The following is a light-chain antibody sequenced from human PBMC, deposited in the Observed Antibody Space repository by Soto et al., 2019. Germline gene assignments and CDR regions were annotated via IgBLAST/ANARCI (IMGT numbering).Light chain of an antibody. V-gene: IGKV1-8*01. J-gene: IGKJ2*01. CDR3: QQYYSYPPYT. CDR1: QGISSY. Sequence: AIRMTQSPSSFSASTGDRVTITCRASQGISSYLAWYQQKPGKAPKLLIYAASTLQSGVPSRFSGSGSGTDFTLTISCLQSEDFATYYCQQYYSYPPYTFGQGTKLAIK. CDR2: AAS.